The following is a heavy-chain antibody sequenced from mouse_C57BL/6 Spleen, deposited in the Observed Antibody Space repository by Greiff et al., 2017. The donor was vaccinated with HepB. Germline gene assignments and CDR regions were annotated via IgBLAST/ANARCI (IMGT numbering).Heavy chain of an antibody. Sequence: VKLVESGAELARPGASVKLSCKASGYTFTSYGISWVKQRTGQGLEWIGEIYPRSGNTYYNEKFKGKATLTADKSSSTAYMELRSLTSEDSAVYFCARSITTVVDWYFDVWGTGTTVTVSS. CDR1: GYTFTSYG. CDR2: IYPRSGNT. CDR3: ARSITTVVDWYFDV. J-gene: IGHJ1*03. V-gene: IGHV1-81*01. D-gene: IGHD1-1*01.